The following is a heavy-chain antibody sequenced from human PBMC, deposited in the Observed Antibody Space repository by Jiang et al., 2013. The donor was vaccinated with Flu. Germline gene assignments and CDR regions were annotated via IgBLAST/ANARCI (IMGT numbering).Heavy chain of an antibody. CDR3: ARELQLEYGMDV. CDR1: GGSISSYY. D-gene: IGHD1-1*01. CDR2: IYYSGST. V-gene: IGHV4-59*13. Sequence: GPGLVKPSETLSLTCTVSGGSISSYYWSWIRQPPGKGLEWIGYIYYSGSTNYNPSLKSRVTISVDTSKNQFSPKLSSVTAADTAVYYCARELQLEYGMDVWGQGTTVTVSS. J-gene: IGHJ6*02.